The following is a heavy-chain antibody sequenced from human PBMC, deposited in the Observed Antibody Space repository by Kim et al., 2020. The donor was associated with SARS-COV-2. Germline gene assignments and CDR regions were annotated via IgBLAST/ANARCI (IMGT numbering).Heavy chain of an antibody. J-gene: IGHJ4*02. D-gene: IGHD4-17*01. CDR1: GFTFSSYA. Sequence: GGSLRLSCAASGFTFSSYAMHWVRQAPGKGLEWVAVIWYDGSNKYYADSVKGRFTITRDNSTNTLYLQMNSLRAEDTAVYYCAKDLDGYGGNAVFGYWGQG. CDR3: AKDLDGYGGNAVFGY. CDR2: IWYDGSNK. V-gene: IGHV3-33*06.